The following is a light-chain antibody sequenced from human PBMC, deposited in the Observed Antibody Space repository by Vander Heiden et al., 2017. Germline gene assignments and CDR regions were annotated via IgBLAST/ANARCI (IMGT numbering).Light chain of an antibody. Sequence: DIVMTQSPDSLAGSLGERATINCKSSQSVLYSSNNKNYLAWYQQKPGQPPKLLIYWASTRESGVPDRFTGSGSGTDFTLTISSLQAEDVAVYYCQQDYSTPQTFGQGTKVEIK. J-gene: IGKJ1*01. V-gene: IGKV4-1*01. CDR2: WAS. CDR3: QQDYSTPQT. CDR1: QSVLYSSNNKNY.